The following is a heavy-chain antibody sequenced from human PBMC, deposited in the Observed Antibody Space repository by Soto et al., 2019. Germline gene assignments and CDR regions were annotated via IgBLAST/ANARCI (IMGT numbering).Heavy chain of an antibody. CDR3: ARGFSGWYYFDY. J-gene: IGHJ4*02. Sequence: SETLSLTCTVSGGSISSYYWSWIRQPPGKGLEWIGYIYYSGSTDYNPSLKSRVTISVDTSKNQFSLKLSSVTAADTAVYYCARGFSGWYYFDYWGQGTLVRVSA. V-gene: IGHV4-59*01. CDR2: IYYSGST. CDR1: GGSISSYY. D-gene: IGHD6-19*01.